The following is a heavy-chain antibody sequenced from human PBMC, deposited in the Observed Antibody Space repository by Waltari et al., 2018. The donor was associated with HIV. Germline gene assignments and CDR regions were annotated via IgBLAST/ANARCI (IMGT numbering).Heavy chain of an antibody. CDR2: LNGDESRV. CDR1: GFTFRNNW. V-gene: IGHV3-74*01. J-gene: IGHJ4*02. D-gene: IGHD6-19*01. CDR3: ARRHTSEGILDY. Sequence: EVQLVESGGGLVQPGGSLRLSCVASGFTFRNNWMHWLRQGPGKGWVWVSRLNGDESRVLYADSVKGRFTISRDNARNTLYLQMNSLRDEDTAVYYCARRHTSEGILDYWGQGTLVTVSS.